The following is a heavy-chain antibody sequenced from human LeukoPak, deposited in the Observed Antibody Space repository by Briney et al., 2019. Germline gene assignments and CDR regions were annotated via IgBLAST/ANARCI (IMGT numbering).Heavy chain of an antibody. CDR2: ISGSGSST. J-gene: IGHJ4*02. D-gene: IGHD6-13*01. CDR1: GFTFSSYA. V-gene: IGHV3-23*01. CDR3: AKRGYRSSAPRDFFDY. Sequence: PGGSLRLSCTASGFTFSSYAMNWVRQAPGKGLEWVSAISGSGSSTYYADSVKGRFTISRDNSKNTLYLQMNSLRAEDTAVYYCAKRGYRSSAPRDFFDYWGQGTLVTVSS.